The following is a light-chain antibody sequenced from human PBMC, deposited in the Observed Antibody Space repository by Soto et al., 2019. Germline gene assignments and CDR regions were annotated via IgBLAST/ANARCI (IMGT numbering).Light chain of an antibody. CDR2: GAS. Sequence: DIVMTQSPATLSVSPGERATLSCRASQSVSSNLAWYQQKPGQAPRLLVYGASTRATGIPARFSGSGSGTEFTLTIDSLQSEDFAIYYCQKYNIWPSINVGLGTLLEIK. V-gene: IGKV3-15*01. CDR1: QSVSSN. CDR3: QKYNIWPSIN. J-gene: IGKJ5*01.